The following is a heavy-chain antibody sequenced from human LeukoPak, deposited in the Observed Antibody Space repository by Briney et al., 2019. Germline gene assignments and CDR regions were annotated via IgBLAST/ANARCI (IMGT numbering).Heavy chain of an antibody. CDR1: GYTFTGYF. CDR2: INPNSGGT. J-gene: IGHJ4*02. V-gene: IGHV1-2*02. CDR3: ARAQSLTAPAGTFANS. D-gene: IGHD6-13*01. Sequence: ASVKVSCKASGYTFTGYFLHWARRAPGQGFEWMGWINPNSGGTYYTQRFQGRVTMTRDTSISTAYTELSSLRSDDTAVYYCARAQSLTAPAGTFANSWGQGTLVTVSS.